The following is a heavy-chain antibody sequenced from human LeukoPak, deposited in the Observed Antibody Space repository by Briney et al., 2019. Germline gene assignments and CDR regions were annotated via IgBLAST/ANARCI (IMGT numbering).Heavy chain of an antibody. Sequence: PGGSLRLSCAASGFTFSSYAMSWVRQAPGKGLEWVSAVSGSGGSTYYADSVKGRFTISRDNSKNTLYLQMNSLRAEDTAVYYCAKVMVRGVRIIPDYWGQGTLVTVSS. CDR2: VSGSGGST. D-gene: IGHD3-10*01. V-gene: IGHV3-23*01. CDR3: AKVMVRGVRIIPDY. J-gene: IGHJ4*02. CDR1: GFTFSSYA.